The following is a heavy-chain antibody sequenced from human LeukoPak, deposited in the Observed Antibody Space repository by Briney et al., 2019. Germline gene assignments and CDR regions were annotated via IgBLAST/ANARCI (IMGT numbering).Heavy chain of an antibody. J-gene: IGHJ5*02. V-gene: IGHV3-13*01. CDR2: IGTAGDT. CDR3: ASSPAYSSSWYAIDT. D-gene: IGHD6-13*01. CDR1: GVIFSNYD. Sequence: GGSLRLSCAASGVIFSNYDMHWVRQAAGKGLEWVSGIGTAGDTYYPGSVKGRFTISRENAKKSLYLHMNSLSAGDTAMYYCASSPAYSSSWYAIDTWGQGTLVTVSS.